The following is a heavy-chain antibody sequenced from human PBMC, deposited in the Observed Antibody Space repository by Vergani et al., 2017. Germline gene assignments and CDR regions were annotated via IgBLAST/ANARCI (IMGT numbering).Heavy chain of an antibody. V-gene: IGHV1-69*01. CDR1: GGTFSSYA. CDR3: AIDSGPYGGNSGYFDL. CDR2: IIPIFGTA. J-gene: IGHJ2*01. D-gene: IGHD4-23*01. Sequence: VQLVQSGAEVKKLGSSVKVSCKASGGTFSSYAISWVRQATGQGREWMGGIIPIFGTANYAQKFQGRVTITADESTSTAYMELSSLRSEDTAVYYCAIDSGPYGGNSGYFDLWGRGTLVTVSS.